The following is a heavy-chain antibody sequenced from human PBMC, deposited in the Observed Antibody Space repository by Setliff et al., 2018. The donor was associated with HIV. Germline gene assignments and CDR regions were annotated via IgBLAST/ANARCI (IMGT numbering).Heavy chain of an antibody. J-gene: IGHJ4*02. CDR1: GGTFSTYT. CDR3: ARGDSSGYYFNSYYFDY. Sequence: GASVKVSCKASGGTFSTYTISWVRQAPGQGLEWMGGIIPMFGTANYAQKFQGRVTITADESTSTAYMELSSLRSEDTAVYYCARGDSSGYYFNSYYFDYWGQGTLVTVPQ. D-gene: IGHD3-22*01. CDR2: IIPMFGTA. V-gene: IGHV1-69*13.